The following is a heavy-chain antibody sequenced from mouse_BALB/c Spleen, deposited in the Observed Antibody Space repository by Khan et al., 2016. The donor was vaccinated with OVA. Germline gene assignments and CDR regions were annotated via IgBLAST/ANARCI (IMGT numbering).Heavy chain of an antibody. CDR1: GFTFSSFG. V-gene: IGHV5-17*02. J-gene: IGHJ1*01. Sequence: EVELVESGGGLVQPGGSRKLSCAASGFTFSSFGMHWVRQAPEKGLEWVAYISSSSATIYYADTVKGRFTLSRDNPKNTLFLQMTSLRSEDTAIYYCARSLITTWYFDVWGAGTTVTVSS. D-gene: IGHD2-4*01. CDR3: ARSLITTWYFDV. CDR2: ISSSSATI.